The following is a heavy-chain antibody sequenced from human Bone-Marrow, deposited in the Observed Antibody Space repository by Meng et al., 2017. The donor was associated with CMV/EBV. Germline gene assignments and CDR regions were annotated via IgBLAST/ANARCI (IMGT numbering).Heavy chain of an antibody. CDR1: GYTFTGYY. V-gene: IGHV1-2*04. CDR2: INPNSGGT. Sequence: CKSSGYTFTGYYMHWVRQAPGQGLERMGWINPNSGGTNYAQKFQGWVTMTRDTSISTAYMELSRLRSDDTAVYYCARLYGDYGDDYWGQGTLVTVSS. CDR3: ARLYGDYGDDY. D-gene: IGHD4-17*01. J-gene: IGHJ4*02.